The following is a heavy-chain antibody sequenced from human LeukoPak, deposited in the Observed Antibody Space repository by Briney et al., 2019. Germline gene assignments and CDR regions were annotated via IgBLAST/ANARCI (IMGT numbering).Heavy chain of an antibody. D-gene: IGHD1-26*01. J-gene: IGHJ4*02. V-gene: IGHV3-30-3*01. CDR2: TSNDGSNK. CDR3: AKEWEQL. CDR1: GFTFSDYN. Sequence: GGSLRLSCAASGFTFSDYNMHWVRQAPGQGLEWVSLTSNDGSNKYYAVSVKGRFTISRDNSKNTLYLQMNSLRAEDTAVYYCAKEWEQLGGQGTLVTVSS.